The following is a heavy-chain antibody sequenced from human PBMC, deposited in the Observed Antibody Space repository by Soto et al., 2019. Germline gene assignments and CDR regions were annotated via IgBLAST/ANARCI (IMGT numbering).Heavy chain of an antibody. CDR1: GFTFSSYS. V-gene: IGHV3-21*01. CDR2: ISSSSSYI. D-gene: IGHD6-13*01. CDR3: ARDPFLYSSSWYTSYYYYGMDV. Sequence: GSLRLSCAASGFTFSSYSMNWVRQAPGKGLEWVSSISSSSSYIYYADSVKGRFTISRDNAKNSLYLQMNSLRAEDTAVYYCARDPFLYSSSWYTSYYYYGMDVWGQGTTVTVSS. J-gene: IGHJ6*02.